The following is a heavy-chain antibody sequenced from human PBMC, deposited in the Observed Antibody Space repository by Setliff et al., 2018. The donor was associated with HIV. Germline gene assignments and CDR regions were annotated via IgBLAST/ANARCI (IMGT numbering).Heavy chain of an antibody. J-gene: IGHJ4*02. CDR3: ARDQRLSY. CDR1: GVSISSSNW. V-gene: IGHV4-4*02. Sequence: PSETLSLTCAVSGVSISSSNWWTWVCQPPGKGLEWIGEVSHSGSTNYNPSLKSRVTISVDKSKDQFSLKLSSVTAADTAVYYCARDQRLSYWGQGTLVTVSS. CDR2: VSHSGST.